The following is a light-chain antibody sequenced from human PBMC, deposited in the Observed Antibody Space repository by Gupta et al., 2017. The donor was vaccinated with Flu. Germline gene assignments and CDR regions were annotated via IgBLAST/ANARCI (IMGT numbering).Light chain of an antibody. Sequence: DIQMTQSPSSLSASVGDRVTITCQASQDISNYLNWYQQKPGKAPKLLIYDASNLETGVPSRFSGSGSGTDFTVTISSLQPEDIATYYCQQYDNLPGTFGQGTXVEIK. V-gene: IGKV1-33*01. CDR1: QDISNY. J-gene: IGKJ1*01. CDR3: QQYDNLPGT. CDR2: DAS.